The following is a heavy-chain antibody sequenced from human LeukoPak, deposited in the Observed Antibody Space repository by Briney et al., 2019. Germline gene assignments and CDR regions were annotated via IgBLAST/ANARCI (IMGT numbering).Heavy chain of an antibody. D-gene: IGHD3-22*01. CDR2: IIPIFGTA. CDR3: ARDSANYYDSSTFDY. J-gene: IGHJ4*02. V-gene: IGHV1-69*13. CDR1: GGTFSSYA. Sequence: SVKVSCKASGGTFSSYAISWVRQAPGQGLEWMGGIIPIFGTANYAQKFQGRVTITADESTSTAYMELSSLRSEDTAVYYCARDSANYYDSSTFDYWGQGTLVTVSS.